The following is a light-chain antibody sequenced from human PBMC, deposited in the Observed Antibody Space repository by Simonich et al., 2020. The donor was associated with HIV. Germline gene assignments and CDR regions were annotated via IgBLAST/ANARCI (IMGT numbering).Light chain of an antibody. CDR1: SSNIGNNY. V-gene: IGLV1-51*01. Sequence: QSVLTQPPSASGTPGQRVTISCSGSSSNIGNNYVSWYQQLPGTAPKPLIYENNKRPAGIPDRFSGSKSGTSATLGITGLQTGDEADYYCGTWDSSLSAGGVFGGGTKLTVL. CDR2: ENN. CDR3: GTWDSSLSAGGV. J-gene: IGLJ2*01.